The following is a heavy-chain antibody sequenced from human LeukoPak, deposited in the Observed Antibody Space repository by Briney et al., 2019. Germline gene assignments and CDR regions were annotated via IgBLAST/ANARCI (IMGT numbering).Heavy chain of an antibody. CDR1: GFTFSSYE. CDR3: ARESSVNWLDP. V-gene: IGHV3-48*03. J-gene: IGHJ5*02. Sequence: GGSLRLSCAASGFTFSSYEMNWVRQAPGKGLEWVSYISSSGSTIYYADSVKGRFTISRDNAKNSLYLQMNSLRAEDTAVYYCARESSVNWLDPWGQGTLVTVSS. CDR2: ISSSGSTI. D-gene: IGHD5/OR15-5a*01.